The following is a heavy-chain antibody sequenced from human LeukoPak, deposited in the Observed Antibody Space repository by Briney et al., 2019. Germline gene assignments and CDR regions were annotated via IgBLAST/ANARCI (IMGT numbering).Heavy chain of an antibody. V-gene: IGHV4-34*01. J-gene: IGHJ6*03. CDR1: GGSFSGYY. CDR3: ARRWNYGRNYYIDV. Sequence: PSETLSLTCAVYGGSFSGYYWTWIRQSPGKGLEWIGEVTHRGVTHYSPSLRSRVTISLDTSRKQFSLSVSSVTAADTAVYYCARRWNYGRNYYIDVWGKGATVSVSS. CDR2: VTHRGVT. D-gene: IGHD1-7*01.